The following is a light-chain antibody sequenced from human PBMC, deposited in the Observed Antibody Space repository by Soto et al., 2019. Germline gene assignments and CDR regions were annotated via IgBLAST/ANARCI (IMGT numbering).Light chain of an antibody. CDR2: GAS. V-gene: IGKV3-20*01. Sequence: DIVFTHSPDTLSLSPWEIAILSFIASQTVNNNYLAWCQQKPGQAPRLLIYGASRRATGIPDRFSGSASGTDFTLTISRLEPEDFAVYLCQQYSDLPMTFGQGTRPEIK. CDR1: QTVNNNY. J-gene: IGKJ5*01. CDR3: QQYSDLPMT.